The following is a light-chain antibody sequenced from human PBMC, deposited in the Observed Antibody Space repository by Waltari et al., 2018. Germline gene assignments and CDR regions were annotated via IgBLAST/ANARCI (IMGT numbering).Light chain of an antibody. J-gene: IGLJ2*01. V-gene: IGLV2-14*03. CDR3: STYTTGVV. CDR2: DVT. Sequence: KVPKLLVFDVTHRPSGVSDRFSGSKSGNTASLTISGLQADDEGDYYCSTYTTGVVFGGGTKLTVL.